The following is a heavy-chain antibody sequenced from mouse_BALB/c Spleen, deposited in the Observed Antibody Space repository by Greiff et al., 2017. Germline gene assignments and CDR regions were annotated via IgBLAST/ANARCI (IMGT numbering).Heavy chain of an antibody. CDR1: GFTFSSFG. J-gene: IGHJ2*01. D-gene: IGHD1-1*01. V-gene: IGHV5-17*02. CDR3: ARSAGRYYFDY. CDR2: ISSGSSTI. Sequence: EVKVVESGGGLVQPGGSRKLSCAASGFTFSSFGMHWVRQAPEKGLEWVAYISSGSSTIYYADTVKGRFTISRDNPKNTLFLQMTSLRSEDTAMYYCARSAGRYYFDYWGQGTTLTVSS.